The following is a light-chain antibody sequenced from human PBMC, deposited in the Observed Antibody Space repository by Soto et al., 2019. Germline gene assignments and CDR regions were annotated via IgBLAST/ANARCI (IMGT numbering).Light chain of an antibody. CDR3: LQDYNYPFT. J-gene: IGKJ2*01. Sequence: ALQMTQSPSSLSASVADRVTITCRASQDIRKDLAWYQQKPGKAPQILIYGASTLQTGVASRFSGSGSATDFTLTISSLQSEDSAAYYCLQDYNYPFTFGQGTKVDI. V-gene: IGKV1-6*01. CDR2: GAS. CDR1: QDIRKD.